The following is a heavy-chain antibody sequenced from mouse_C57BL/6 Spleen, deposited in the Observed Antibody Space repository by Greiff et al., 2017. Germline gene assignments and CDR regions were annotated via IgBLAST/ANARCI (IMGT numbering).Heavy chain of an antibody. V-gene: IGHV2-2*01. CDR2: IWSGGST. Sequence: QVQLQQSGPGLVQPSQSLSITCTVSGFSLTSYGVHWVRQSPGKGLEWLGVIWSGGSTDYNAAFISRLSISKDNSKSQVFFKMNSLQADDTAIYYCARMITTWYYAMDYWGQGTSVTVSS. D-gene: IGHD2-4*01. CDR3: ARMITTWYYAMDY. J-gene: IGHJ4*01. CDR1: GFSLTSYG.